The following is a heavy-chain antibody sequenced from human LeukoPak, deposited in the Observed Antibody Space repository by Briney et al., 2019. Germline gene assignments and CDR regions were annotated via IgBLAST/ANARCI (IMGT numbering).Heavy chain of an antibody. CDR3: ARTYYYDSSGLNPLDY. V-gene: IGHV4-34*01. D-gene: IGHD3-22*01. Sequence: SETLSLTCAVYGGSFSGYYWSWIRQPPGKGLEWIGEINHSGSTNYNPSLKSRVTISVDTSKNQFSLKLSSVTAADTAVYYCARTYYYDSSGLNPLDYWGQGTLATVSS. CDR1: GGSFSGYY. J-gene: IGHJ4*02. CDR2: INHSGST.